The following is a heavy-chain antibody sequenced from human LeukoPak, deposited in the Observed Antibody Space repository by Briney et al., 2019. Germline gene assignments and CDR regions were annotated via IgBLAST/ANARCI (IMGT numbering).Heavy chain of an antibody. CDR2: IYYSGST. J-gene: IGHJ4*02. CDR1: GGSISTYY. CDR3: ARRYSYGSYYFDY. Sequence: SETLSLTCTVYGGSISTYYWSWIRQPPGKGLERIGYIYYSGSTFYNPSLKSRVTISVDTSKNQFSLKLSSVTAADTALYYCARRYSYGSYYFDYWGQGTLVTVSS. V-gene: IGHV4-59*04. D-gene: IGHD5-18*01.